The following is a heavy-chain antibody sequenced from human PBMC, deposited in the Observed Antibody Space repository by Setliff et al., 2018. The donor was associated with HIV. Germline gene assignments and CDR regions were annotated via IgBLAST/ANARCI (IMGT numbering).Heavy chain of an antibody. CDR3: VRAGAGQQLVDY. CDR1: GGSFSGYY. D-gene: IGHD4-4*01. Sequence: SETLSLTCAVYGGSFSGYYWSWIRQTPGKGLEWIGEANHSGSTNYNPSLKSRVSISVDTSKNQFSLKLHSVTAADTAVYYCVRAGAGQQLVDYWGLGTLVTVS. V-gene: IGHV4-34*01. CDR2: ANHSGST. J-gene: IGHJ4*02.